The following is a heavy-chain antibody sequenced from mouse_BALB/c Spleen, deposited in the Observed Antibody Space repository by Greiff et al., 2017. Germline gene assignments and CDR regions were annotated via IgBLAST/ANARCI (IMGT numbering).Heavy chain of an antibody. Sequence: VQLKQSGAELVRSGASVKLSCTASGFNIKDYYMHWVKQRPEQGLEWIGWIDPENGDTEYAPKFQGKATMTADTSSNTAYLQLSSLTSEDTAVYYCNACPDYYGSSYYAMDYWGQGTSVTVSS. J-gene: IGHJ4*01. V-gene: IGHV14-4*02. CDR1: GFNIKDYY. D-gene: IGHD1-1*01. CDR2: IDPENGDT. CDR3: NACPDYYGSSYYAMDY.